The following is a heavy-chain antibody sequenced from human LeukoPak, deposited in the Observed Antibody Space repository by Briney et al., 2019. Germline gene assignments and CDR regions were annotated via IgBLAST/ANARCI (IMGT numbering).Heavy chain of an antibody. CDR2: INHSGST. D-gene: IGHD6-13*01. J-gene: IGHJ5*02. CDR3: ARYKGNSWSYGPYNWFDP. V-gene: IGHV4-34*01. CDR1: GGSFSGYY. Sequence: KPSETLSLTCAVYGGSFSGYYWSWIRQPPGKGLEWIGEINHSGSTNYNPSLKSRVTISVDTSKNQFSLKLSSVTAADTAVYYCARYKGNSWSYGPYNWFDPWGQGTLVTVSS.